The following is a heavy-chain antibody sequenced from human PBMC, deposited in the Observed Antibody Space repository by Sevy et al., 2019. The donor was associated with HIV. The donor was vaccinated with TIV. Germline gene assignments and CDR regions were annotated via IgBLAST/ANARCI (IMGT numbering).Heavy chain of an antibody. CDR2: ISGSGDYK. J-gene: IGHJ4*02. Sequence: GGSLRLSCAASGFTFSSYGMHWVRQAPGKGLDWISVISGSGDYKYYADSVKGRFTISRDNSKNTLSLQMNGLRAEDTAIFYCAKKMGGGSGMAFLVDSWGQGTLVTVSS. CDR1: GFTFSSYG. D-gene: IGHD5-18*01. CDR3: AKKMGGGSGMAFLVDS. V-gene: IGHV3-23*01.